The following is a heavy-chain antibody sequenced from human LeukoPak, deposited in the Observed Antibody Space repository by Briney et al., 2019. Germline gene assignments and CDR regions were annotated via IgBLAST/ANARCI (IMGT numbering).Heavy chain of an antibody. J-gene: IGHJ4*02. CDR2: TSSSDAGT. Sequence: GGSLRLSCAASGFTLSTYAMSWVRQTPGKGLEWVAATSSSDAGTYHADSVGGRFTIPRDNSKNTLYLQMNSLRAEDAAVYFCAKAPVTSCRGAYCYPFDSWGQGTLVTVSS. V-gene: IGHV3-23*01. CDR1: GFTLSTYA. D-gene: IGHD2-21*01. CDR3: AKAPVTSCRGAYCYPFDS.